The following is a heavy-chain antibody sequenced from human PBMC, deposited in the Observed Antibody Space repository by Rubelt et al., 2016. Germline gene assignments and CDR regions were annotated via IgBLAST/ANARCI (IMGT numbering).Heavy chain of an antibody. Sequence: RSLRLSCAASGFTFSDYAMHWVRQAPGKGLEWVAVISFDGSNEYYADSVKGRFTISRDSSKNTLYLQKNSLKIEDTAVYYCARRLRGSSWGIVDYWGQGTLVTVSS. CDR3: ARRLRGSSWGIVDY. J-gene: IGHJ4*02. D-gene: IGHD6-13*01. V-gene: IGHV3-30*04. CDR1: GFTFSDYA. CDR2: ISFDGSNE.